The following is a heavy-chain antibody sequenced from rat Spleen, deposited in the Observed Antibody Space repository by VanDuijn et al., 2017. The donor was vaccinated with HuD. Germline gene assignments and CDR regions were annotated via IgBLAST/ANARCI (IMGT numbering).Heavy chain of an antibody. Sequence: EVQLVESGGGLVQPGRSMKLSCAASGFTFSDYYMAWVRQVPEKGLEWVASISSEGINTYYGDSVKGRFTISRDNAKSSLYLRMNSLRSEDTATFYCTRLTFYGYGYYFDYWGQGVMVTVSS. CDR2: ISSEGINT. CDR1: GFTFSDYY. J-gene: IGHJ2*01. D-gene: IGHD1-6*01. CDR3: TRLTFYGYGYYFDY. V-gene: IGHV5-22*01.